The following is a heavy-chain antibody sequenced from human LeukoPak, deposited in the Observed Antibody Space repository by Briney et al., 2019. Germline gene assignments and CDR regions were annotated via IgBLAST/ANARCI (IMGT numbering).Heavy chain of an antibody. CDR2: IKQDGSEK. Sequence: PGGSLRPSCAASGFTFSSYWMSWVRQAPGKGLEWVANIKQDGSEKYYVDSVKCRFTISRDNAKNSLYLQMNSLRAEDTAVYYCARTRGPYDSSLYYYYGMDVWGQGTTVTVSS. D-gene: IGHD3-22*01. J-gene: IGHJ6*02. CDR3: ARTRGPYDSSLYYYYGMDV. V-gene: IGHV3-7*01. CDR1: GFTFSSYW.